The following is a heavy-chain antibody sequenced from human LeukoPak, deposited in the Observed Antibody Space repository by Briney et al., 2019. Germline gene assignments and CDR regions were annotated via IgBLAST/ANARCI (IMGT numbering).Heavy chain of an antibody. D-gene: IGHD3-22*01. V-gene: IGHV1-69-2*01. CDR3: AAYYYDSSGYYLFDY. CDR2: VDPEDGET. Sequence: ASVKVSCKASGYTFTSYGISWVQQAPGKGLEWMGLVDPEDGETIYAEKFQGRVTITADTSTDTAYMELSSLRSEDTAVYYCAAYYYDSSGYYLFDYWGQGTLVTVSS. CDR1: GYTFTSYG. J-gene: IGHJ4*02.